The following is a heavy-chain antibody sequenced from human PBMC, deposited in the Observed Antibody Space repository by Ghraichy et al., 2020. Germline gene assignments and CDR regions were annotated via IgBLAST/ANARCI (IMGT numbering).Heavy chain of an antibody. J-gene: IGHJ6*02. Sequence: GGSLRLSCAASGFTFSSYSMNWVRQAPGKGLEWVSSISSSSYIYYADSVKGRFTISRDNAKNSLYLQMNSLRAEDTAVYYCARDGLEYAITSSAHYYYYYGMDVWGQGTTVTVSS. CDR2: ISSSSYI. CDR1: GFTFSSYS. CDR3: ARDGLEYAITSSAHYYYYYGMDV. V-gene: IGHV3-21*01. D-gene: IGHD2-8*01.